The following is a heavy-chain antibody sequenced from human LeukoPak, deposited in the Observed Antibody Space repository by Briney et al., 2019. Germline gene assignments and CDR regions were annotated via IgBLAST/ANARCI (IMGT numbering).Heavy chain of an antibody. V-gene: IGHV3-48*03. CDR1: GFTFSSYE. CDR3: ARLDVDTAPDY. J-gene: IGHJ4*02. CDR2: ISSSGSTI. Sequence: GGSLRLSCAASGFTFSSYEMNWVRQAPGKGLEWVSYISSSGSTIYYADSVKGRFTISRDNAKNSLYLQMNSLRAEDTAVYYCARLDVDTAPDYWGQGTLVTVSS. D-gene: IGHD5-18*01.